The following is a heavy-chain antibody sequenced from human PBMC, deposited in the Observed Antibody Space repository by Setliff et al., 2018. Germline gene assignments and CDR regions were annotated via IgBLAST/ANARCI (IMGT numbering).Heavy chain of an antibody. CDR3: ARAIPPEVPTGPYYMDV. CDR2: IDPEDDET. V-gene: IGHV1-69-2*01. Sequence: ASVKVSCKASGGTFSSYGISWVRQAPGQGLEWMGLIDPEDDETMYAEKFQGRISITADTSTDTAYMELSSLRSEDTAMYYCARAIPPEVPTGPYYMDVWGKGTTVTVSS. J-gene: IGHJ6*03. D-gene: IGHD1-1*01. CDR1: GGTFSSYG.